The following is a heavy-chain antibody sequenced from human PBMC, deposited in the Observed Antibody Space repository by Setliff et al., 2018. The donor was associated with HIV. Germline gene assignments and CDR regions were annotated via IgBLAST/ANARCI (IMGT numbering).Heavy chain of an antibody. D-gene: IGHD2-8*02. CDR3: ASGVLVVSAIFPASIAFDI. CDR2: ISFDGSNK. J-gene: IGHJ3*02. CDR1: GFIFSSFA. Sequence: GGSLRLSCAASGFIFSSFAMHWVRQAPGKGLEWVAVISFDGSNKYYADSVKGRFTVPRDNSKNTLYLQMNSLRAEDSAVYYCASGVLVVSAIFPASIAFDIWGQGTMVTVSS. V-gene: IGHV3-30-3*01.